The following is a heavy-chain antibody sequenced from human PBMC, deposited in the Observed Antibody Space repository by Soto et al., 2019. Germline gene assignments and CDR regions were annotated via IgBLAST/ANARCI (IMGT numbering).Heavy chain of an antibody. CDR2: IYSGGST. CDR3: AREYGIGGAVFDF. Sequence: GGSLRLSSEVSGFTVSSNYMSWVRQAPGKGLEWVSVIYSGGSTYYADSVKGRFTISRDNSKNTLYLQMNSLRAEDTAVYYCAREYGIGGAVFDFWGQGTMVTVSS. V-gene: IGHV3-66*01. J-gene: IGHJ3*01. CDR1: GFTVSSNY. D-gene: IGHD2-15*01.